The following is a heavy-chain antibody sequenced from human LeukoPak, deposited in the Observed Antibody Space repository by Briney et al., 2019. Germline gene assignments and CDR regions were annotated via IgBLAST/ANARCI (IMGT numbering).Heavy chain of an antibody. D-gene: IGHD6-13*01. CDR2: INSDGSGT. V-gene: IGHV3-74*01. J-gene: IGHJ4*02. CDR3: ARVQHSSSWYIDY. CDR1: GFTFSTYW. Sequence: PGGPLRLSCAAPGFTFSTYWMHWVRQAPGKGLVWVSRINSDGSGTTYADSVKGRFTISKDNAKNTLYLQMNSLRAEDTALYYCARVQHSSSWYIDYWGQGTLVTVSS.